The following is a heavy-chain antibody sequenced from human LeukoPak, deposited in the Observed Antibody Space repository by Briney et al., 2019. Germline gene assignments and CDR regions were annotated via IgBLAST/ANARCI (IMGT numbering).Heavy chain of an antibody. CDR2: ISYDGSNK. Sequence: GRSLRLSCAASGFTFSSYAMHWVRQAPVKGLEWVAVISYDGSNKYYADSVKGRFTISRDNSKNTLYLQMNSLRAEDTAVYYCARARGYSGYALGDYWGQGTLVTVSS. D-gene: IGHD5-12*01. CDR3: ARARGYSGYALGDY. J-gene: IGHJ4*02. V-gene: IGHV3-30*04. CDR1: GFTFSSYA.